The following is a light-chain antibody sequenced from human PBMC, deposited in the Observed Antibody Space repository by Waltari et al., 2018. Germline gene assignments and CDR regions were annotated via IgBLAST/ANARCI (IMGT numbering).Light chain of an antibody. CDR3: SSDAVSNNFYD. V-gene: IGLV2-8*01. CDR1: GSGGS. CDR2: EVS. J-gene: IGLJ1*01. Sequence: QSALTQPPSASGSPGQSVTISCTGTGSGGSVSWYQQRPGKAPKLLIYEVSKRPSGVPDRFSGSKSGNTASLTVSGLQAEDEGDYYCSSDAVSNNFYDFGSGTKVTVL.